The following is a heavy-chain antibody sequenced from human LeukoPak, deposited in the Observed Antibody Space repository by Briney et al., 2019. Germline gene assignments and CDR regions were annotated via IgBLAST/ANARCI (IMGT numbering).Heavy chain of an antibody. CDR1: GFTFSSYA. CDR2: ISASGGST. Sequence: GGSLRLSCAASGFTFSSYAMSWVRQAPGKGLEWVSSISASGGSTNYADSVKGRFTISRDSSENTLYLQMNSLRAEDTAVYYCAKPRGNAYYFDYWGREPWSPSPQ. J-gene: IGHJ4*02. D-gene: IGHD3-10*01. V-gene: IGHV3-23*01. CDR3: AKPRGNAYYFDY.